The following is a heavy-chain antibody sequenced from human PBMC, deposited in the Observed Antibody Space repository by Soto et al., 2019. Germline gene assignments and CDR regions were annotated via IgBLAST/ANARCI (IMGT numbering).Heavy chain of an antibody. D-gene: IGHD3-10*01. CDR3: AREEGSPFDYCYGMDV. J-gene: IGHJ6*02. V-gene: IGHV4-61*01. CDR2: IYYSGST. Sequence: KPSETLSLTCTVSGGSVSSGSYYWSWIRQPPGKGLEWIGYIYYSGSTNYNPSLKNRVTISVDTSKNQFSLKLSSVTAADTAVYYCAREEGSPFDYCYGMDVWGQGTLVSVSS. CDR1: GGSVSSGSYY.